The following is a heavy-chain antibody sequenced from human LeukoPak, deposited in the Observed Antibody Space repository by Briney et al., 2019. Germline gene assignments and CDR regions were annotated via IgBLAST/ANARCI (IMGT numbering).Heavy chain of an antibody. Sequence: ASVKVSCKASGYTFTSYGISWVRQAPGQGLEWMGIINPSGGSTSYAQKFQGRVTMTRDTSMSTVYMELSSLRSEDTAVYYCASSYDFWSGYLDYWGQGTLVTVSS. CDR2: INPSGGST. V-gene: IGHV1-46*03. CDR3: ASSYDFWSGYLDY. D-gene: IGHD3-3*01. CDR1: GYTFTSYG. J-gene: IGHJ4*02.